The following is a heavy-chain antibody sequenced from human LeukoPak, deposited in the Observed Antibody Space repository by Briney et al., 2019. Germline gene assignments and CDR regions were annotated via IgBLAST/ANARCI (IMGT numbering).Heavy chain of an antibody. CDR1: GFTFSSYS. J-gene: IGHJ4*02. V-gene: IGHV3-23*01. D-gene: IGHD3-3*01. CDR3: AKDRLDYDFWSGYPNL. Sequence: GSLRLSCAASGFTFSSYSMNWVRQAPGKGLEWVSAISGSGGSTYYADSVKGRFTISRDNSKNTLYLQMNSLRAEDTAVYYCAKDRLDYDFWSGYPNLWGQGTLVTVSS. CDR2: ISGSGGST.